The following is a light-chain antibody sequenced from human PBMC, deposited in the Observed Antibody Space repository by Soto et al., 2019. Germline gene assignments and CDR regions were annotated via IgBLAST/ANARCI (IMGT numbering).Light chain of an antibody. V-gene: IGKV1-13*02. J-gene: IGKJ4*01. CDR2: DAS. CDR3: QQFNSYPLGFT. CDR1: QGISSA. Sequence: AIQLTQSPSSLSASVGDRVTITCRASQGISSALAWYQQKPGKAPKLLIYDASSLESGVPSRFSGSGSGTDFTLTISRLQPEDFATYYCQQFNSYPLGFTFGGGTKVEIK.